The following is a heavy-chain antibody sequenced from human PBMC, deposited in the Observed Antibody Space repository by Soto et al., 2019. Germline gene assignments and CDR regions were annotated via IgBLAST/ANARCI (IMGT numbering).Heavy chain of an antibody. D-gene: IGHD2-8*01. J-gene: IGHJ6*02. V-gene: IGHV1-2*04. CDR2: INPKSGGT. CDR3: ARGHSTDCSNGVCSFFYNHEMDV. Sequence: ASVKVSCKSSGYSFTDYHIHWVRQAPGQGLEWLGRINPKSGGTSTAQKFQGWVTMTRDRSISTVYMELTRLRSDDTAVYFCARGHSTDCSNGVCSFFYNHEMDVWGQGTTVTVSS. CDR1: GYSFTDYH.